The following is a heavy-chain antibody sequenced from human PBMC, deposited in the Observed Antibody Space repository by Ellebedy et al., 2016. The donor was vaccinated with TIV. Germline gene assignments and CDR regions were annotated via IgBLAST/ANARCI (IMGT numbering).Heavy chain of an antibody. V-gene: IGHV4-61*01. CDR3: ARVIYYDSSGYYREYFQH. J-gene: IGHJ1*01. D-gene: IGHD3-22*01. CDR1: GGSVSSGSYY. CDR2: IYYSGST. Sequence: GSLRLSXTVSGGSVSSGSYYWSWIRQPPGKGLEWIGYIYYSGSTNYNPSLKSRVTISVDTSKNQFSLKLSSVTAADTAVYYCARVIYYDSSGYYREYFQHWGQGTLVTVSS.